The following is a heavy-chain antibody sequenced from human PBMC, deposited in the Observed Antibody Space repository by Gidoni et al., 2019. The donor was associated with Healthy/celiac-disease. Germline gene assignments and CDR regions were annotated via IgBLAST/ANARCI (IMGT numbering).Heavy chain of an antibody. V-gene: IGHV4-30-4*01. CDR2: IYYSGST. CDR1: GGSISSGDYY. Sequence: QVQLQESGPGLVKPSQTLSLTCTVPGGSISSGDYYWGWIRQPPGKGLEWIGYIYYSGSTYYNPSLKSRVTISVDTSKNQFSLKLSSVTAADTAVYYCARDVKTDDAFDIWGQGTMVTVSS. CDR3: ARDVKTDDAFDI. J-gene: IGHJ3*02.